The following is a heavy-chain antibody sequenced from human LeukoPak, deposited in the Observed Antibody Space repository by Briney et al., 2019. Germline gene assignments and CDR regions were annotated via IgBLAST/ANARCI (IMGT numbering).Heavy chain of an antibody. J-gene: IGHJ3*02. Sequence: SETLSLTCTVSGGSISSYYWSWIRQPAGKGLEWIGRIYTSGSTNYNPSLKSRVTISVDTSKNQFSLKLSSVTAADTAVYYCARDKPEEDAFDIWGQGTMVTVSS. D-gene: IGHD1-14*01. CDR2: IYTSGST. V-gene: IGHV4-4*07. CDR3: ARDKPEEDAFDI. CDR1: GGSISSYY.